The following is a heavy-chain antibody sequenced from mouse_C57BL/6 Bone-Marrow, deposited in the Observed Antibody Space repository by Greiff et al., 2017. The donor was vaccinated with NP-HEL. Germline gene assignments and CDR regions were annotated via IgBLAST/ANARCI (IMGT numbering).Heavy chain of an antibody. CDR3: ARPDGYSVHWYFDV. Sequence: QVQLQQSGSELRSPGSSVKLSCKDFDSEVFPIAYMSWVRQKPGHGFEWIGGILPSIGRTIYGEKFEDKATLDADTLSNTAYLELNSLTSEDSAIYYCARPDGYSVHWYFDVWGTGTTVTVSS. CDR1: DSEVFPIAY. D-gene: IGHD2-3*01. V-gene: IGHV15-2*01. J-gene: IGHJ1*03. CDR2: ILPSIGRT.